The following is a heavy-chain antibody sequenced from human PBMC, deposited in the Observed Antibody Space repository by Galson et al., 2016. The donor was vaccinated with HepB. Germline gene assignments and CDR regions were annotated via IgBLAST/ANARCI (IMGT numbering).Heavy chain of an antibody. D-gene: IGHD2-2*01. Sequence: QSGAEVKKPGESLKISCKGFGYSFTSYWIAWVRQMPGKGLEWMGIIYPGDSDTRYNPSFQGQVTISADKSIDTAYLQWNSLKASDTAIYYCARRLSTPHWFDPWGQGTLVTVSS. V-gene: IGHV5-51*03. CDR1: GYSFTSYW. J-gene: IGHJ5*02. CDR3: ARRLSTPHWFDP. CDR2: IYPGDSDT.